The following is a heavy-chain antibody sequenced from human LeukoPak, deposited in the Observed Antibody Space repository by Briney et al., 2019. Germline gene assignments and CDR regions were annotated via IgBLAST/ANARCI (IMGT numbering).Heavy chain of an antibody. CDR3: ARESECYYGSGSYECRWFDP. V-gene: IGHV4-39*07. CDR1: GGSISSSSYY. J-gene: IGHJ5*02. CDR2: IYYSGST. Sequence: SDTLSLTCTVSGGSISSSSYYWGWIRQPPGKGLEWIGSIYYSGSTYYNPSLKSRVTISVDTSKNQFSLKLSSVTAADTAVYYCARESECYYGSGSYECRWFDPWGQGTLVTVSS. D-gene: IGHD3-10*01.